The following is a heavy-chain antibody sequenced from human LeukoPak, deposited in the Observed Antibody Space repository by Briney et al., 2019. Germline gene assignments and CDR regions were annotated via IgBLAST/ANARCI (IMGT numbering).Heavy chain of an antibody. Sequence: SETLSLTCTVSGGSISSSSYYWGWIRQPPGKGLEWLGSIIYSGRTYSNPSLKSRVTISGDTSKNQFSLKLSSVTAADTAVYYCARPGWLDDYYFEYWGQGTLV. V-gene: IGHV4-39*01. CDR2: IIYSGRT. CDR3: ARPGWLDDYYFEY. CDR1: GGSISSSSYY. J-gene: IGHJ4*02. D-gene: IGHD6-19*01.